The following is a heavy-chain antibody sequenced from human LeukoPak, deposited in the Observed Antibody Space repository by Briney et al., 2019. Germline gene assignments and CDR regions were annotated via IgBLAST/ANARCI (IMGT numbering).Heavy chain of an antibody. Sequence: ASVKVSCKASGYTFTNYYIHWVRQAPGQGLEWMGIINPSGGTTNYAQKFQGRITITRDTSASTAYMELSSLRSEDTAVYYCARIVGHFDYWGQGTLVTVSS. CDR3: ARIVGHFDY. CDR2: INPSGGTT. V-gene: IGHV1-46*01. J-gene: IGHJ4*02. D-gene: IGHD3-22*01. CDR1: GYTFTNYY.